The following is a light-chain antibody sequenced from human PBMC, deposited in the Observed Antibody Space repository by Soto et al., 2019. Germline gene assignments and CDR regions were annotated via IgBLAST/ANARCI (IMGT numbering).Light chain of an antibody. CDR2: KAS. J-gene: IGKJ1*01. CDR3: QQYNSYPWT. CDR1: QSISSW. Sequence: DIQMTQSPSTLSGSVGDRVTITFRASQSISSWLAWYQQKPGKAPKLLIYKASSLESGVPSRFSGSGSGTEFTLTISGLQPDDFATYYCQQYNSYPWTFGQGTKVDIK. V-gene: IGKV1-5*03.